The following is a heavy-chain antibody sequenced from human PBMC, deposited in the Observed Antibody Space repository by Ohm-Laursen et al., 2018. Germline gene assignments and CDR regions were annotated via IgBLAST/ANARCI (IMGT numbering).Heavy chain of an antibody. CDR1: GFTFTDYW. J-gene: IGHJ4*02. Sequence: SLRLSCAASGFTFTDYWMIWVRRAPGKGLEWVANIKQDGGQQYYVDSVKGRFTISRDNAKNSLYLQMNSLRAEDTAVYYCASAYSYSTPHYLDYWGQGTLVTVSS. D-gene: IGHD5-18*01. CDR3: ASAYSYSTPHYLDY. V-gene: IGHV3-7*01. CDR2: IKQDGGQQ.